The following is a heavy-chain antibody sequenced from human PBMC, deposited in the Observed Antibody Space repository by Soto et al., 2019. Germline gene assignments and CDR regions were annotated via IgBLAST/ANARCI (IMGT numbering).Heavy chain of an antibody. V-gene: IGHV3-30*03. CDR3: AGYGNYSTSTSPFHY. CDR2: ISYDGSNK. Sequence: GGSLRLSCAASGFTFSSYGMHWVRQAPGKGLEWVAVISYDGSNKYSADSVKGRFTISRDNYKNTLYLQMNSLRAEDTAVYYCAGYGNYSTSTSPFHYWGQGTMLAVYS. J-gene: IGHJ4*02. CDR1: GFTFSSYG. D-gene: IGHD4-4*01.